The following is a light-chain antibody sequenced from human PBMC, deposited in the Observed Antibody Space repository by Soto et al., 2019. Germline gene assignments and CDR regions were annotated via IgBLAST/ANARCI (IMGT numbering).Light chain of an antibody. CDR3: SSYGASSV. CDR1: SSDVGAYNY. J-gene: IGLJ1*01. CDR2: DVT. V-gene: IGLV2-11*01. Sequence: QSALTQPRSVSGSPGQSVTISCTGTSSDVGAYNYVSWYQQHPGKAPKLMIYDVTKRPSGVPDRFSGSKSGNTASLTISGLQAEDEADYYCSSYGASSVSGTGTKVTVL.